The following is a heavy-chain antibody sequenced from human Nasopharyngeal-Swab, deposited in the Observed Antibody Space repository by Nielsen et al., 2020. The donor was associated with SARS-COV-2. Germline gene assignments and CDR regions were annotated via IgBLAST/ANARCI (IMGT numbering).Heavy chain of an antibody. CDR1: GFTVSSNF. CDR2: LKSGGGT. J-gene: IGHJ4*02. V-gene: IGHV3-53*01. D-gene: IGHD5/OR15-5a*01. Sequence: GESLKISCVASGFTVSSNFVSWVRQAPGKGLEWVSLLKSGGGTFYADSVRGRFTISRDNSRNTVYLQMNSLRAEDTAVYYCARDLHYWGQGTLVTVSS. CDR3: ARDLHY.